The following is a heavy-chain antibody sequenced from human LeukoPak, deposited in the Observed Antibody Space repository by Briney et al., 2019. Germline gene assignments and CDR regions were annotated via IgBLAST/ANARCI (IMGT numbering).Heavy chain of an antibody. CDR2: INTNSGDT. CDR3: SRLAGCGGDCYSEGDY. V-gene: IGHV1-2*02. Sequence: ALLKVSCKASGYTFTDYYIHWVRQAPGQGLEWMGWINTNSGDTNYAQRFQGKITMTRDTSITTTYMELSSLTSDDTALYYCSRLAGCGGDCYSEGDYWGQGTLVIVSS. D-gene: IGHD2-21*02. CDR1: GYTFTDYY. J-gene: IGHJ4*02.